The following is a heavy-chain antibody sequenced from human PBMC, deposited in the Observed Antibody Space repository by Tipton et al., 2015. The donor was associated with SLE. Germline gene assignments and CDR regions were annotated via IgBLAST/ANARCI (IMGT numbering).Heavy chain of an antibody. V-gene: IGHV4-39*01. J-gene: IGHJ4*02. D-gene: IGHD6-19*01. CDR2: IYYSGST. CDR3: ARLLGVISGLAVAGTVIDY. CDR1: GGSISSSSYY. Sequence: TLSLTCTVSGGSISSSSYYWGWIRQPPGKGLEWIGGIYYSGSTYYNPSLKSRVTISVDTSKNQFSLKLSSVTAADTAVYYCARLLGVISGLAVAGTVIDYWGQGTLVTVSS.